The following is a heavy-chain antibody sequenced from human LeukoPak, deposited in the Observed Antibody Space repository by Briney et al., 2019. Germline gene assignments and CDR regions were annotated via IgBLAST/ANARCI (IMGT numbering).Heavy chain of an antibody. CDR2: IISSSSTI. V-gene: IGHV3-48*01. CDR3: AISAEPGAFDI. CDR1: GFTFSSYS. Sequence: GGSLRLSCAASGFTFSSYSMNWVRQAPGKGLEWVSYIISSSSTIYYADSVKGRFTISRDNAKNSLYLQMHSLRAEDTAVYYCAISAEPGAFDIWGQGTMVTVSS. D-gene: IGHD1-26*01. J-gene: IGHJ3*02.